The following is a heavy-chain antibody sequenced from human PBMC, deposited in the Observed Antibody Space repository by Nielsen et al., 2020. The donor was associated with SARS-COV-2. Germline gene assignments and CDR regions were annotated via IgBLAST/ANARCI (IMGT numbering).Heavy chain of an antibody. CDR2: ISSSSSYI. CDR1: GFTFSSYS. D-gene: IGHD1-26*01. J-gene: IGHJ6*03. CDR3: ARDIGRNKYYYYYMDV. V-gene: IGHV3-21*01. Sequence: GGSLRLSCAASGFTFSSYSMNWVRQAPGKGLEWVSSISSSSSYIYYADSVKGRFTIPRDNAKNSLYLQMNSLRAEDTAVYYCARDIGRNKYYYYYMDVWGKGTTVTVSS.